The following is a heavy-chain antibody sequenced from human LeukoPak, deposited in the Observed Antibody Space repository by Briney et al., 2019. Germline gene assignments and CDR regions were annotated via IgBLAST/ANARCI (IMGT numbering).Heavy chain of an antibody. CDR3: VKGVDRGGAVTIHCS. CDR1: LFTFSSYT. J-gene: IGHJ4*02. V-gene: IGHV3-23*01. CDR2: ITGSSGST. D-gene: IGHD3-3*01. Sequence: SLTLSCAASLFTFSSYTMSGVRQAPGKGLEWVSAITGSSGSTSYADSVKGRFTISRDNSKHTLSLQINSQRADDTAFYYCVKGVDRGGAVTIHCSWGQGALVTVSS.